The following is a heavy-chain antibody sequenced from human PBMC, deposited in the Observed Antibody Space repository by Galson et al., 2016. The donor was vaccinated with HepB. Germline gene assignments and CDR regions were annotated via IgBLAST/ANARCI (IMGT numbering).Heavy chain of an antibody. CDR1: GFTVSSTF. D-gene: IGHD6-19*01. Sequence: SLRLSCAASGFTVSSTFMTWVRQAPGKELEWVSVIYSGDSTNYADSVKGRFTISRDNSKNTLYLQMNSLRVEDTAVYYCARGKAVTGSDPLDPWGQGTLVTVSS. CDR3: ARGKAVTGSDPLDP. J-gene: IGHJ5*02. V-gene: IGHV3-53*01. CDR2: IYSGDST.